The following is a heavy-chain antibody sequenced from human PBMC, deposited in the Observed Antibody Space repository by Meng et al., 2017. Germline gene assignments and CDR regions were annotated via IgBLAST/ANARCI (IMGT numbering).Heavy chain of an antibody. CDR3: AHTVRYYYGSGSYGY. CDR2: IYWNDDK. J-gene: IGHJ4*02. CDR1: GFSLSTSGVG. Sequence: QITLKESGPTLVKPTQTLTLTCTFSGFSLSTSGVGVGWIRQPPGKALEWLALIYWNDDKRYSPSLKSRLTITKDTSKNQVVLTMTNMDPVDTATYYCAHTVRYYYGSGSYGYWGQGTLVTVSS. V-gene: IGHV2-5*01. D-gene: IGHD3-10*01.